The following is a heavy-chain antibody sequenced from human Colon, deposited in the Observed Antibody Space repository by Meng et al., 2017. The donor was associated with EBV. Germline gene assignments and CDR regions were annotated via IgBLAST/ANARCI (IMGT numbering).Heavy chain of an antibody. V-gene: IGHV4-4*02. Sequence: QVQLQESGPGLVKPAGTLSLTCAVSGGSISSSHWWTWVRQPPGKGLEWIGEVYHTGSTKYNPSLKSRLTISVDKSKNQFSLNLTSVTAADTAVYYCARVWQSLTAFIDSWGQGTLVTVSS. D-gene: IGHD2-21*01. CDR1: GGSISSSHW. CDR3: ARVWQSLTAFIDS. CDR2: VYHTGST. J-gene: IGHJ4*02.